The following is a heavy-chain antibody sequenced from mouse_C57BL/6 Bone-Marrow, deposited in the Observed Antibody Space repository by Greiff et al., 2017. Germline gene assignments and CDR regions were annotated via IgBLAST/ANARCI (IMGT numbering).Heavy chain of an antibody. CDR2: IYPGSGNT. CDR1: GYTFTDYY. D-gene: IGHD1-1*01. Sequence: QVQLQQSGAELVRPGASVKLSCKASGYTFTDYYINWVKQRPGQGLEWIARIYPGSGNTYYNEKFKGKATLTAEKSSSTAYMQLSSLTSEDSAVYFCARAKYYASFAYWGQGTLVTVSA. CDR3: ARAKYYASFAY. J-gene: IGHJ3*01. V-gene: IGHV1-76*01.